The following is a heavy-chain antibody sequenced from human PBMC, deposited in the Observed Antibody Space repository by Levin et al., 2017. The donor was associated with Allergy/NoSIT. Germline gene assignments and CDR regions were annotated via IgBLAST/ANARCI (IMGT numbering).Heavy chain of an antibody. D-gene: IGHD3/OR15-3a*01. CDR1: GHTLIGHY. V-gene: IGHV1-2*02. J-gene: IGHJ4*02. CDR2: INLNNGVT. Sequence: GASVKVSCKASGHTLIGHYMQWLRQAPGQGLEWMGWINLNNGVTNYAQKFQGRVSLTRDTSISSAYMELSSLRPDDTAVYYCARDAAVGSSDFCTLDFWGQGTLITVSS. CDR3: ARDAAVGSSDFCTLDF.